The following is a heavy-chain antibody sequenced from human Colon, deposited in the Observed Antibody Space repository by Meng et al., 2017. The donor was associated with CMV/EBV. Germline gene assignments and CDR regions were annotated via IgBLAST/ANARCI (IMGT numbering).Heavy chain of an antibody. CDR2: INHKSGGT. D-gene: IGHD2-2*01. J-gene: IGHJ4*02. CDR1: GYTFTGYY. Sequence: AAVQVSCKDSGYTFTGYYIQWMRQAPGQGLEWMGWINHKSGGTNFAQMFQGRVTRTRDTSISPAYMELSRLRSDDTAIYYCASELYQPAFDYWGQGTLVTVSS. V-gene: IGHV1-2*02. CDR3: ASELYQPAFDY.